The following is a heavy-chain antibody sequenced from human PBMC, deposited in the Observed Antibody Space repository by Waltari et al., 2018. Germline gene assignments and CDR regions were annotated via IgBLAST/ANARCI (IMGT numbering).Heavy chain of an antibody. CDR1: GFTFSTYG. V-gene: IGHV3-23*03. D-gene: IGHD5-12*01. Sequence: EVQLVESGGGLLHPGGSLRLSCAASGFTFSTYGMAWVRQAPGEGLGWVSGISSGGGPTYYADSGKGRCTISRDDSKNTLFRQMDSLRAEDTAMYYCAKDIVAAIWAFDHWCQGALVTVSS. CDR2: ISSGGGPT. CDR3: AKDIVAAIWAFDH. J-gene: IGHJ4*02.